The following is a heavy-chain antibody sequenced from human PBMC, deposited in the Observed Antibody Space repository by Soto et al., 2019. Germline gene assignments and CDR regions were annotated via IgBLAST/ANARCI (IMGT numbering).Heavy chain of an antibody. Sequence: SETLSLTCTVSGGSISSYYWSWIRQPPGKGLEWIGYVFYTGRANYNASLKSRVSISLDTSNYQFSLKLSSVTAADMAIYYCARDGDGRMTTNPYYYNGMDVWGPGTTVTVSS. CDR2: VFYTGRA. V-gene: IGHV4-59*01. CDR1: GGSISSYY. J-gene: IGHJ6*02. D-gene: IGHD4-4*01. CDR3: ARDGDGRMTTNPYYYNGMDV.